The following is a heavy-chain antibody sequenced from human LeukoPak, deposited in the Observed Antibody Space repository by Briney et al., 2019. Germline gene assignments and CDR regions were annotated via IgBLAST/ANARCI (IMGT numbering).Heavy chain of an antibody. V-gene: IGHV3-11*04. J-gene: IGHJ5*02. D-gene: IGHD3-22*01. CDR3: ARDPRQRGSYYDSSLPPGWFDP. CDR1: GFTFSDYY. Sequence: PGGSLRLSCAASGFTFSDYYMSWIRQAPGKGLEWVSYISSSSSTIYYADSVKGRFTISRDNAKNSLYLQMNSLRAEDTAVYYCARDPRQRGSYYDSSLPPGWFDPWGQGTLVTVSS. CDR2: ISSSSSTI.